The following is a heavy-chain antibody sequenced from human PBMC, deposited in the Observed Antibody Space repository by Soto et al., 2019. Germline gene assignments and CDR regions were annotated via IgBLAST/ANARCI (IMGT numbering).Heavy chain of an antibody. CDR1: GFTFSSYG. CDR2: ISSDGGNK. J-gene: IGHJ1*01. Sequence: PGGSLRLSCAASGFTFSSYGMHWVRQAPGKGLEWVALISSDGGNKYYADSVKGRFTISRDNSKNTLFLQMNSLRAEDAAVYYCARDTYYYDTRGYYHATWGLGTLVTVSS. CDR3: ARDTYYYDTRGYYHAT. D-gene: IGHD3-22*01. V-gene: IGHV3-30*03.